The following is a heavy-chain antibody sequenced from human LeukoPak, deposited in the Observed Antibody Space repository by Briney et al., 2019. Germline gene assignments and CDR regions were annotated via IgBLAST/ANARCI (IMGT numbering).Heavy chain of an antibody. V-gene: IGHV4-59*01. CDR3: ARGGGVVIRDAFDI. Sequence: SETLSLTCTVSGGSISSYYWSWIRQPPGKGLEWIGYIYYSGSTNYNPSLKSRVTISVDTSENQFSLKLSSVTAADTAVYYCARGGGVVIRDAFDIWGQGTMVTVSS. J-gene: IGHJ3*02. CDR1: GGSISSYY. CDR2: IYYSGST. D-gene: IGHD3-3*01.